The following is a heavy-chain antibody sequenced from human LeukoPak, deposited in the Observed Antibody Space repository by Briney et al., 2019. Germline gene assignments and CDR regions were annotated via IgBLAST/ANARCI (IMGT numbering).Heavy chain of an antibody. J-gene: IGHJ4*02. D-gene: IGHD2-21*02. CDR3: AIDQAYCGGDCYSGYFDY. CDR2: ISYDGRNK. CDR1: GFTFSSYG. V-gene: IGHV3-30*05. Sequence: QSGGSLRLSCAASGFTFSSYGMHWVGQAPGKGVGGVAVISYDGRNKYYADSVKGRFTISGNNSKNTLYLQMNSLRAEGTAVYYCAIDQAYCGGDCYSGYFDYWGQGTLVTVSS.